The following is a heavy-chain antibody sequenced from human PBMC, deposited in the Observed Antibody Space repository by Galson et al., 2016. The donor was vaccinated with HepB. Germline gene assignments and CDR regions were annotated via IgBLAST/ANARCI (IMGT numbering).Heavy chain of an antibody. Sequence: SETLSLTCTVSGGSISSYYWSWIRQPAGKGLEWIGRIYSSGSTNYNPSLKSRVTMSVDTSNNQFSLKLSSVTAADTAVYYCARVVPPVRFGSEYYFDYWGQGTLVTVSS. CDR1: GGSISSYY. CDR2: IYSSGST. CDR3: ARVVPPVRFGSEYYFDY. V-gene: IGHV4-4*07. J-gene: IGHJ4*02. D-gene: IGHD1-26*01.